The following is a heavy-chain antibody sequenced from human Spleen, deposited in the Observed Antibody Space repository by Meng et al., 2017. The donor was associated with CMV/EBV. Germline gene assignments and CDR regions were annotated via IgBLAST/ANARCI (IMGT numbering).Heavy chain of an antibody. V-gene: IGHV1-2*02. Sequence: ASVKVSCKASGYTFTDYYMHWVRQAPGQGLEWMGWSNPYSGDTIYAQKFQGRVTMTRDTSISTAYMELSRLRSDDTAVYYCARSYVAAAVPTYWGQGTLVTVSS. CDR3: ARSYVAAAVPTY. D-gene: IGHD6-13*01. J-gene: IGHJ4*02. CDR1: GYTFTDYY. CDR2: SNPYSGDT.